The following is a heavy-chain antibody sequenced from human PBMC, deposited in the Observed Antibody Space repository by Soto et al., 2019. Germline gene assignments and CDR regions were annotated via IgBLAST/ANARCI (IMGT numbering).Heavy chain of an antibody. CDR3: ARVGAIAPAEGDY. J-gene: IGHJ4*02. V-gene: IGHV1-18*01. Sequence: QIQLVQSGTEVRESGASVKVSCQASGYTFTSYGIIWVRQAPGQGLELMGWISGYNNNKNYAQKYQARVTMTTDTSTRTAYMELRSLRSDDPAVYYCARVGAIAPAEGDYWGQGTLVTVSS. D-gene: IGHD6-13*01. CDR2: ISGYNNNK. CDR1: GYTFTSYG.